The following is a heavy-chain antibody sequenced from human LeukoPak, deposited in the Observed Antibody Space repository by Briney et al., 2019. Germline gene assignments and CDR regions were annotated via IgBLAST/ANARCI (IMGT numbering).Heavy chain of an antibody. CDR1: GYTFTGYY. CDR2: INPNSGGT. J-gene: IGHJ3*02. Sequence: ASVKVSCKASGYTFTGYYMHWARQAPGQGLEWMGWINPNSGGTNYAQKFQGRVTMTRDTSISTAYMELSRLRSDDTAVYYCAREEVVVVPAAIDDAFDIWGQGTMVTVSS. V-gene: IGHV1-2*02. D-gene: IGHD2-2*01. CDR3: AREEVVVVPAAIDDAFDI.